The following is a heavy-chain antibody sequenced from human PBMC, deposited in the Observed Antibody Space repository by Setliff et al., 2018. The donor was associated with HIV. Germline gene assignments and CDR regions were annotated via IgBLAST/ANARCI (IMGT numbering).Heavy chain of an antibody. D-gene: IGHD5-18*01. Sequence: ASVKVSCKASGYTFTGYYMHWVRQAPGQGLEWMGRINPNSGGTNYAQKFQGRVTMTRDTSISTAYMELSRLRSDDTAVYYCARRGRGYSYGYPFDPWGQGTLVTVSS. CDR2: INPNSGGT. J-gene: IGHJ5*02. CDR3: ARRGRGYSYGYPFDP. CDR1: GYTFTGYY. V-gene: IGHV1-2*06.